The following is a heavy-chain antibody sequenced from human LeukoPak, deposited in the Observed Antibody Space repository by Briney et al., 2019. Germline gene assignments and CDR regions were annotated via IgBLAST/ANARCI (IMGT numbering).Heavy chain of an antibody. J-gene: IGHJ4*02. D-gene: IGHD6-13*01. CDR1: GYTFTSFF. Sequence: PGESLKISCKASGYTFTSFFIGWVRQMPGQGLEWMGITYTGDSDTRYSPSFQGQVTISVDKSISTAYLQWRSLKASDTAIYYCARPITGAGTDLGYWGQGTLVTVSS. CDR2: TYTGDSDT. V-gene: IGHV5-51*01. CDR3: ARPITGAGTDLGY.